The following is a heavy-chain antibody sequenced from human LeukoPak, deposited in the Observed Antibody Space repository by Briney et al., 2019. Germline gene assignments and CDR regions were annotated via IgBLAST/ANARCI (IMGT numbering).Heavy chain of an antibody. V-gene: IGHV1-8*01. Sequence: ASVKVSCKASGYTFTGYDINWVRQATGQGLEWMGWMNPNSGNTGYAQKFQGRVTMTRNTSISTAYMELSSLRSEDTAVYYCARAGRRIGTDHLGYWGQGTLVTVSS. CDR1: GYTFTGYD. D-gene: IGHD1-26*01. CDR2: MNPNSGNT. CDR3: ARAGRRIGTDHLGY. J-gene: IGHJ4*02.